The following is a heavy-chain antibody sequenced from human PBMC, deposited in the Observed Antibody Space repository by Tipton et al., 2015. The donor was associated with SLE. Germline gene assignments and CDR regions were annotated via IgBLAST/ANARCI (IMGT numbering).Heavy chain of an antibody. CDR3: ARGGNGDYLDSFDI. CDR2: MNPKTGNT. V-gene: IGHV1-8*01. D-gene: IGHD4-17*01. J-gene: IGHJ3*02. Sequence: QLVQSGAEVKKPGASVKVSCKASGYTFTSYDINWVRQAPGQGLEWVGWMNPKTGNTGSAQKFQGRVTMTRDTSTSTAYMDLSSLRSEDTAVYYCARGGNGDYLDSFDIWGQGTMVTVSS. CDR1: GYTFTSYD.